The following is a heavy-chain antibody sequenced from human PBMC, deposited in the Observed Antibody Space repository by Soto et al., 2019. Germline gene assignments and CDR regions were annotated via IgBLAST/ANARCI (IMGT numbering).Heavy chain of an antibody. V-gene: IGHV6-1*01. Sequence: SQTLSLTCVISGDSVSSNSAGWNWIRQSPSRGLEWLGRTYYRSKWYNDYAVFVKSRIIXXXDXXXXXFSLQXXSVXPEDTAVYYCARDEYGMAVWGQETSVTVS. J-gene: IGHJ6*02. CDR3: ARDEYGMAV. CDR1: GDSVSSNSAG. CDR2: TYYRSKWYN.